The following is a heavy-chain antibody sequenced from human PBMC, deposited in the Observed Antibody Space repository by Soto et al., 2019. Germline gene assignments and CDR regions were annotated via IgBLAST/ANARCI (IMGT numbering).Heavy chain of an antibody. CDR1: GFTFSNHW. CDR2: IDGGDSDT. Sequence: VQLVQSGAEVKKSGESLKISCKGSGFTFSNHWIAWVRQMPGRGLEWMGIIDGGDSDTRYSPSFQGQGTISADKSINTVYLQWRSLKASDTAMYCCAGRVGYCSGESCLDVWGGGTTVTVSS. CDR3: AGRVGYCSGESCLDV. D-gene: IGHD2-15*01. V-gene: IGHV5-51*03. J-gene: IGHJ6*04.